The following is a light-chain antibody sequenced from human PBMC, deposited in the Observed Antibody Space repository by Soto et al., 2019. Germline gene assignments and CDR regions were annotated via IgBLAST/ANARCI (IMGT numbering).Light chain of an antibody. V-gene: IGLV2-11*02. CDR3: CSYAGSYTLV. Sequence: QSALTQPRSVSGSPGQSVTLPCTGTSSDVGGYHYVSWYQHHPGKAPKIIIFDVNKRPSGVPDRFSGSKSGNTASLTISGLQTEDEADYYCCSYAGSYTLVFGGGTKVTVL. CDR1: SSDVGGYHY. J-gene: IGLJ2*01. CDR2: DVN.